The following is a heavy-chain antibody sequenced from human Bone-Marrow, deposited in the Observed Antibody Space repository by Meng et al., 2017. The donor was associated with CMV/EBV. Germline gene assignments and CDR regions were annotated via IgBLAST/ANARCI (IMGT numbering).Heavy chain of an antibody. J-gene: IGHJ1*01. Sequence: SVKVSCKASGGTFSSYAISWVRQAPGQGLEWMGGIFPILGIANYAQKFQGRVTITADKSTSTAYMELSSLRSEDTAVYYCASSRIEYFQHWGQGTLVTVSS. CDR1: GGTFSSYA. V-gene: IGHV1-69*10. CDR3: ASSRIEYFQH. CDR2: IFPILGIA.